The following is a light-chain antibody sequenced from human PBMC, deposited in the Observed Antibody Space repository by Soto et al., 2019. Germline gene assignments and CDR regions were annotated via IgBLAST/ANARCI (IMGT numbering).Light chain of an antibody. CDR1: SSNIGAGYD. J-gene: IGLJ2*01. V-gene: IGLV1-40*01. CDR3: QSYASSLIGVV. CDR2: GNT. Sequence: QSVLTQPPSVSGAPGQRVTISCTGSSSNIGAGYDVHWYQQLPGTAPKLLIYGNTNRPSGVPDRFSGSKSGTSASLAITGLQAEDEADYYCQSYASSLIGVVFGGGPKLTVL.